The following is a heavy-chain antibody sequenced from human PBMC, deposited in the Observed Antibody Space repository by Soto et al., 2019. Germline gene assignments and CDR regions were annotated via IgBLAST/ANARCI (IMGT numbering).Heavy chain of an antibody. CDR1: EHIFTSYY. J-gene: IGHJ4*02. CDR3: ALGPSFDY. D-gene: IGHD1-26*01. CDR2: INPSGDST. V-gene: IGHV1-46*01. Sequence: QVQVVQSGAEVKKPGASVKVSCKASEHIFTSYYMYWVRQAPGQGLEWMGVINPSGDSTSYAQKFQGRVTMTRDTSTSTVYMEMNSLRSEDTAVYYCALGPSFDYWGQGTLVTVSS.